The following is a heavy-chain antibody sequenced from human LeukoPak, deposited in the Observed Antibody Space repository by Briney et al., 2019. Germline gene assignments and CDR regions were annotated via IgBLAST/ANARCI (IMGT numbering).Heavy chain of an antibody. CDR2: INHSGST. D-gene: IGHD2-2*01. Sequence: PSETLSLTCAVYGGSFSGYYWSWIRQPPGKGLEWIGEINHSGSTNYNPSLKSRVTISVDTSKNQFSLKLSSVTAADTAVYYCARGPVLQYQNKRFDYWGQGTLVTVSS. CDR3: ARGPVLQYQNKRFDY. CDR1: GGSFSGYY. J-gene: IGHJ4*02. V-gene: IGHV4-34*01.